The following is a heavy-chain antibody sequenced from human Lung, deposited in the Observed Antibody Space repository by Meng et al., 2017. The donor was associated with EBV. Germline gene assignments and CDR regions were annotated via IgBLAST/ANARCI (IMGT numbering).Heavy chain of an antibody. CDR2: INTNTGNP. CDR3: ARLYCSGGSCYTIDY. Sequence: QVQLVQSGTELKKPGASGKVSCKASGYTFPSYAMNWVRQAPGEGLGWRGWINTNTGNPTYAQGFTGRFVFSLDTSVSTAYLQISSLKAADTAVYYCARLYCSGGSCYTIDYWGQGTLVTVSS. J-gene: IGHJ4*02. D-gene: IGHD2-15*01. CDR1: GYTFPSYA. V-gene: IGHV7-4-1*02.